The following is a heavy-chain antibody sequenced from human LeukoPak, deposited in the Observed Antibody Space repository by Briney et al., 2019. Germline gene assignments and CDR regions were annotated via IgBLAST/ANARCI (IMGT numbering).Heavy chain of an antibody. V-gene: IGHV1-2*02. CDR1: GYTFTRYG. J-gene: IGHJ3*02. CDR2: INPNSGGT. Sequence: ASVTVSCKASGYTFTRYGISWVRQAPGQGLEWMGWINPNSGGTNYAQKFQGRVTMTRDTSISTAYMELSRLRSDDTAVYYCARLGPMAYDAFDIWGQGTMVTVSS. CDR3: ARLGPMAYDAFDI. D-gene: IGHD1-26*01.